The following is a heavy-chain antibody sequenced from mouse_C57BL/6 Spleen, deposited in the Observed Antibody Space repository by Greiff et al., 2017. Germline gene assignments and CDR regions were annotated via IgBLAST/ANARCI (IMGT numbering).Heavy chain of an antibody. CDR2: INPNNGGT. J-gene: IGHJ4*01. Sequence: VQLQQSGPELVKPGASVKISCKASGYTFTDYYMNWVKQSHGKSLEWIGDINPNNGGTSYNQKFKGKATLTVDKSSSTAYMELRSLTSEDSAVYYCARSRYDYPFAMDYWGQGTSVTVSS. CDR3: ARSRYDYPFAMDY. CDR1: GYTFTDYY. D-gene: IGHD2-4*01. V-gene: IGHV1-26*01.